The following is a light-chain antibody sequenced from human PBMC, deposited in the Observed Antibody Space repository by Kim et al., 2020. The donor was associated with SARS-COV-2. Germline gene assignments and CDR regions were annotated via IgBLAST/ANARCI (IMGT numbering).Light chain of an antibody. CDR2: KDS. Sequence: VSPGQTARSTCSGDVLAKKYARWFQQKPGQAPVLVIYKDSERPSGIPERFSGSSSGTTVTLTISGAQVEDEADYYCYSAADNNRVFGGGTQLTVL. J-gene: IGLJ3*02. V-gene: IGLV3-27*01. CDR3: YSAADNNRV. CDR1: VLAKKY.